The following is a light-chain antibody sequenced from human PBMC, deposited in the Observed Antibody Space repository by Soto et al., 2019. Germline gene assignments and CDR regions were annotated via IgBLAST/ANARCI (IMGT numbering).Light chain of an antibody. CDR3: QQYNIWPPEVT. Sequence: EIVMTHSPATLSVSPGERATLSCRASQSVGSDLAWYQQKPGQAPRLVIYGASTRAAGVPVRFSGSGSGTDFGLAVGSLQSEDFAIYYCQQYNIWPPEVTVGPGTKVDIK. CDR2: GAS. V-gene: IGKV3-15*01. CDR1: QSVGSD. J-gene: IGKJ3*01.